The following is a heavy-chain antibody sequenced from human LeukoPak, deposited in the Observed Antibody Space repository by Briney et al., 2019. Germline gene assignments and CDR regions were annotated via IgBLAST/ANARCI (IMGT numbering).Heavy chain of an antibody. J-gene: IGHJ4*02. CDR1: GYTFTAYY. CDR2: INPNSGGT. V-gene: IGHV1-2*02. CDR3: ARDLIVGATTLDY. D-gene: IGHD1-26*01. Sequence: GASVKVSCKASGYTFTAYYMHWVRQAPGQGLEWMGWINPNSGGTNYAQKFQGRVTMTRDTSIRTAYMELSRLRSDDTAVYYCARDLIVGATTLDYWGQGTLVTVSS.